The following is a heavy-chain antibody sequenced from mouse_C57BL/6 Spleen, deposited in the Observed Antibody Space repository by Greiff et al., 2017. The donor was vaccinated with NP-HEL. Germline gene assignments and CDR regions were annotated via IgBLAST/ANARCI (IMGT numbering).Heavy chain of an antibody. J-gene: IGHJ1*03. Sequence: QVQLQQSGAELVKPGASVKISCKASGYAFSSYWMNWVKQRPGKGLEWIGQIYPGDGDTNYNGKFKGKATLTADKSSSTAYMQLSSLTSEDSAVYFCARSHYYGSSYVRWYFDVWGTGTTVTVSS. CDR1: GYAFSSYW. D-gene: IGHD1-1*01. V-gene: IGHV1-80*01. CDR2: IYPGDGDT. CDR3: ARSHYYGSSYVRWYFDV.